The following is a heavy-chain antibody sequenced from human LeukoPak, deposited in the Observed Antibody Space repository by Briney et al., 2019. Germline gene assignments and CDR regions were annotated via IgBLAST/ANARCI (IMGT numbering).Heavy chain of an antibody. CDR1: GYTFTNYG. D-gene: IGHD3-10*01. J-gene: IGHJ5*02. V-gene: IGHV1-18*01. Sequence: ASAKVSCKASGYTFTNYGISWVRQAPGQGLEWMGWISAYNGNTNYAQKLQGRVTMTTDTSTSTAYMELRSLRSDDTAVYYCARDARHYYGSGSYFWFDPWGQGTLVTVSS. CDR3: ARDARHYYGSGSYFWFDP. CDR2: ISAYNGNT.